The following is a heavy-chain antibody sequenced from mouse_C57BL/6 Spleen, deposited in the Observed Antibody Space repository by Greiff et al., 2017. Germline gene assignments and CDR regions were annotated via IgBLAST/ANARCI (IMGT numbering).Heavy chain of an antibody. CDR3: ARGDSTWFAD. J-gene: IGHJ3*01. CDR1: GFTFSDYG. V-gene: IGHV5-17*01. Sequence: DVMLVESGGGLVKPGGSLKLSCAASGFTFSDYGMHWVRQAPEKGLEWVAYISSGSSTIYYADTVKGRFTISRDNATNTLFLQMTSLRSEETAMYYCARGDSTWFADGGQETLVTVSA. CDR2: ISSGSSTI.